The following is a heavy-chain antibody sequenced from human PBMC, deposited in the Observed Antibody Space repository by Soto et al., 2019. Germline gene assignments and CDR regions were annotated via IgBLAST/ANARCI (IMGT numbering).Heavy chain of an antibody. CDR3: ASDAGGTTAACGMDV. Sequence: QVQLVQSGAEVKKPGSSVKVSCKASGGTFSSYAISWVRQAPGQGLEWMGGIIPIVGTANYAQKFQGSVTINAAEYKCTVYMKLGSLRSEATYVYYCASDAGGTTAACGMDVWGQGTTVTVSS. J-gene: IGHJ6*02. D-gene: IGHD3-16*01. CDR2: IIPIVGTA. CDR1: GGTFSSYA. V-gene: IGHV1-69*01.